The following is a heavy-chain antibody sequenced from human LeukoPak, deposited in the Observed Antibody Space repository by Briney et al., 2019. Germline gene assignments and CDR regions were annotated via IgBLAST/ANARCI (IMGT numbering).Heavy chain of an antibody. CDR3: ARDLDILTAYYSGY. CDR2: ISAYNGNT. J-gene: IGHJ4*02. V-gene: IGHV1-18*04. D-gene: IGHD3-9*01. Sequence: ASVKVSCKPSGYTFTTYGISWVQQAPGQGLEWMGWISAYNGNTDYAQKFRGRVTMTTDTSTSTAYMELRSLRSDDTAVYYCARDLDILTAYYSGYWGQGTLVTVSS. CDR1: GYTFTTYG.